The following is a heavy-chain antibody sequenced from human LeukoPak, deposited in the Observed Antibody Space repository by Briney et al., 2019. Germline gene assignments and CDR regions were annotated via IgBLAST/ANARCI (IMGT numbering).Heavy chain of an antibody. CDR3: ARGVYIAAAQYGY. CDR2: IYYSGTT. Sequence: PGGSLRLSCAASGFTFSSYWMSWVRQPPGKGLEGIGYIYYSGTTNYNPSLKSRVTISVDTSKNQFSLKLNSVTAADTAVYYCARGVYIAAAQYGYWGQGTLVTVSS. D-gene: IGHD6-13*01. J-gene: IGHJ4*02. V-gene: IGHV4-59*01. CDR1: GFTFSSYW.